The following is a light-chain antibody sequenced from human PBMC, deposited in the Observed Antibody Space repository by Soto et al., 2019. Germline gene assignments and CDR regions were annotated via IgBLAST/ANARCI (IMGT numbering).Light chain of an antibody. J-gene: IGKJ3*01. CDR1: RRVSRST. CDR3: QQYGSSPPFT. Sequence: IVLTQSPGTLSLTPGKRTPLSCRASRRVSRSTLAWYQQKPGQAPRLLIYGASSRATGIPDRFSGSGSGTDFTLTISRLEPEDSAVYYCQQYGSSPPFTFGPGTRVDIK. CDR2: GAS. V-gene: IGKV3-20*01.